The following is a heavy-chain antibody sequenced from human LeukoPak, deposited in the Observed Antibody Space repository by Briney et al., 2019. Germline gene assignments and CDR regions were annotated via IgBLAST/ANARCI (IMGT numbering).Heavy chain of an antibody. CDR3: ARSPLFDY. Sequence: SETLSLTCTVSGGSISRSSYYWGWIRQPPGKGLEWIGSIYYSGSTYYNPSLKSRVTISVDTSKNQFSLKLSSVTAADTAVYYCARSPLFDYWGQGTLVTVSS. CDR1: GGSISRSSYY. V-gene: IGHV4-39*07. CDR2: IYYSGST. J-gene: IGHJ4*02. D-gene: IGHD6-13*01.